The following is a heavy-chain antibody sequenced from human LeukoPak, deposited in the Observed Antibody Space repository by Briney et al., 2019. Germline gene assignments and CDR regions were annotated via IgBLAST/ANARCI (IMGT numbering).Heavy chain of an antibody. J-gene: IGHJ4*02. CDR3: AGDILTGYYQFDY. CDR1: GGSISSHY. CDR2: IYYSGST. Sequence: PSETLSLTCTVSGGSISSHYWSWIRQPPGKGLEWIGYIYYSGSTNYNPSLKSRVTISVDTSKNQFSLKLSSVTAADTAVYYRAGDILTGYYQFDYWGQGTLVTVSS. D-gene: IGHD3-9*01. V-gene: IGHV4-59*11.